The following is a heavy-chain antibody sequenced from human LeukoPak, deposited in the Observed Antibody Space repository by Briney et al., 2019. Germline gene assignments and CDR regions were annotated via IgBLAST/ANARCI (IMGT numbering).Heavy chain of an antibody. V-gene: IGHV4-59*02. CDR2: ISYSGST. CDR3: AXXXRXFXXXXGDAYYYYYMDV. J-gene: IGHJ6*03. D-gene: IGHD2-21*02. CDR1: GGSGSSDS. Sequence: SETLSLTCTVSGGSGSSDSWSWIRQPPGQGLEWIGYISYSGSTSYNPSLKSRVTISVDPSKSQLSLKLRSVTAADTAVYYCAXXXRXFXXXXGDAYYYYYMDVWGKGTTVIVS.